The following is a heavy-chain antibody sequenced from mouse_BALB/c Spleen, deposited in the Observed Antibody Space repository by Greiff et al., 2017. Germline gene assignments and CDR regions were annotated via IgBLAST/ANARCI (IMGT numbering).Heavy chain of an antibody. CDR3: ARGSTLLRWFAY. CDR2: ILPGSGST. Sequence: QVQLKQSGAELMKPGASVKISCKATGYTFSSYWIEWVKQRPGHGLEWIGEILPGSGSTNYNEKFKGKATFTADTSSNTAYMQLSSLTSEDSAVYYCARGSTLLRWFAYWGQGTLVTVSA. CDR1: GYTFSSYW. J-gene: IGHJ3*01. V-gene: IGHV1-9*01. D-gene: IGHD1-1*01.